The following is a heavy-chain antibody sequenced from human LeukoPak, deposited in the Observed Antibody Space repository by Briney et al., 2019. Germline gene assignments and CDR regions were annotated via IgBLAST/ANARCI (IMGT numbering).Heavy chain of an antibody. D-gene: IGHD2-21*02. V-gene: IGHV4-39*01. CDR2: IYYSGST. CDR1: GGSISSSSYY. CDR3: ARHWVVVTARDNWFDP. J-gene: IGHJ5*02. Sequence: SETLSLTCTVSGGSISSSSYYWGWIRQPPGKGLEWIGSIYYSGSTYYNPSLKGRVTISVDTSKNQFSLKLSSVTAADTAVYYCARHWVVVTARDNWFDPWGQGTLVTVSS.